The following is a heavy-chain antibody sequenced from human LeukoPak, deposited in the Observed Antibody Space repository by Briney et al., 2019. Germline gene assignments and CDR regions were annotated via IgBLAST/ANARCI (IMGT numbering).Heavy chain of an antibody. CDR3: AKTGRYYDSSGYYYFDY. J-gene: IGHJ4*02. V-gene: IGHV1-18*01. D-gene: IGHD3-22*01. CDR1: GYPFSSYG. Sequence: TSVKISCKASGYPFSSYGISWVRQAPGQGLEWMGWISAYNGNTNYAQKLQGRATMTTDTSTSTAYTELRSLRSDDTAVYYCAKTGRYYDSSGYYYFDYWGQGTLVTVSS. CDR2: ISAYNGNT.